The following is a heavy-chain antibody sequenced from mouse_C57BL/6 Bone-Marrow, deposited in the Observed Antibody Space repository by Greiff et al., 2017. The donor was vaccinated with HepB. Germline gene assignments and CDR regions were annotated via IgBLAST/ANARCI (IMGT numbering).Heavy chain of an antibody. CDR2: ISSGSSTI. J-gene: IGHJ4*01. CDR1: GFTFSDYG. Sequence: EVQGVESGGGLVKPGGSLKLSCAASGFTFSDYGMHWVRQAPEKGLEWVAYISSGSSTIYYADTVKGRFTISRDNAKNTLFLQMTSLRSEDTAMYYCARGVYYDYGVYAMDYWGQGTSVTVSS. V-gene: IGHV5-17*01. CDR3: ARGVYYDYGVYAMDY. D-gene: IGHD2-4*01.